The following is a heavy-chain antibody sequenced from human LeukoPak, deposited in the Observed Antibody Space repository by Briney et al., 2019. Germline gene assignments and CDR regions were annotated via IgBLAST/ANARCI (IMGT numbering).Heavy chain of an antibody. J-gene: IGHJ4*02. V-gene: IGHV3-21*01. D-gene: IGHD6-13*01. CDR2: VSTESDYI. CDR3: VLSSYSSTWYLDS. CDR1: GVIFRTHS. Sequence: GGSLRLSCGVSGVIFRTHSMNWVRQAPGKGPEWVATVSTESDYIYYGDSVRGRFTISRGDARNSLYLQMNSLRVEDTALYYCVLSSYSSTWYLDSWGQGTLVTVSS.